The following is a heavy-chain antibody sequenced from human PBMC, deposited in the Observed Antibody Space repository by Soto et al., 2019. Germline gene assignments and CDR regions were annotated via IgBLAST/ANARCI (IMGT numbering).Heavy chain of an antibody. D-gene: IGHD1-1*01. CDR1: GGTFSSQT. CDR3: ARPAVNDLDADSSAFDI. CDR2: VIPIIGEG. V-gene: IGHV1-69*02. J-gene: IGHJ3*02. Sequence: QVQLVQSGAEVKEPGSSVKVSCKVSGGTFSSQTINWVRQVPGQGLEWMGSVIPIIGEGKYAQSFLGRVTFTADRPTSTASMELSSLRSEDTAVYYCARPAVNDLDADSSAFDIWGQGTMVTVSS.